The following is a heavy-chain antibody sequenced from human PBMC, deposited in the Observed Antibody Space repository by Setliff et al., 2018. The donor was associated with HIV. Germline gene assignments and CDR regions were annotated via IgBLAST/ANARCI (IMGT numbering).Heavy chain of an antibody. J-gene: IGHJ6*03. Sequence: SVKVSCKASGYTFTNHGFSWVRQVPGQGLEWMGWIIPIIGTSNYAQNFQGRVTITADESTSTAYMELSSLSSVDTAVYYCARDQISAYSYGGDVYYYYMDVWGKGTTVTVSS. D-gene: IGHD3-16*01. CDR3: ARDQISAYSYGGDVYYYYMDV. V-gene: IGHV1-69*13. CDR2: IIPIIGTS. CDR1: GYTFTNHG.